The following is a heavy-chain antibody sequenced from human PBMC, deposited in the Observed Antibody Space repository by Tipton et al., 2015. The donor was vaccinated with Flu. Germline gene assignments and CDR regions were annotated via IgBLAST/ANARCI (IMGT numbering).Heavy chain of an antibody. CDR2: ISYDGSNK. D-gene: IGHD3-9*01. CDR1: GFTFSSYA. V-gene: IGHV3-30-3*01. Sequence: QLVQSGGGVVQPGRSLRLSCAASGFTFSSYAMHWVRQAPGKGLEWVAVISYDGSNKYYADSVKGRFTISRDNSKNTLYLQMNSRRAEDTAVYYCARDGDSYDILTGSPEWGWYLDLWGRGTLVTVSS. CDR3: ARDGDSYDILTGSPEWGWYLDL. J-gene: IGHJ2*01.